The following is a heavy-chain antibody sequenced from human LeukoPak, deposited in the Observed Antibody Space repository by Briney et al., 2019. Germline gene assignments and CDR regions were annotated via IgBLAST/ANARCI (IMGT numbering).Heavy chain of an antibody. CDR2: ISAYNGYT. CDR1: GYTFTSYA. Sequence: ASVKVSCKASGYTFTSYAIGWVRQAPGQGLEWMGWISAYNGYTNYAQSLQGRVTMNTDTSTSTAYMELRSLRSNDTAMYYCARVGGKYEGLIDYWGQGTLVTVSS. J-gene: IGHJ4*02. CDR3: ARVGGKYEGLIDY. D-gene: IGHD1-26*01. V-gene: IGHV1-18*01.